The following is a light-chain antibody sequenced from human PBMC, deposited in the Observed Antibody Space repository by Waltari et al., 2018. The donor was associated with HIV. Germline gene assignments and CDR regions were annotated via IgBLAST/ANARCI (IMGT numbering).Light chain of an antibody. CDR3: SAWDRSLSAVV. J-gene: IGLJ2*01. V-gene: IGLV10-54*04. CDR2: RDN. Sequence: TLTCTGNSDNVGNQGATWLQQHQGHPPKLLFYRDNKRPSGISERFSASRSGNTASLTITGLQPEDEADYICSAWDRSLSAVVFGGGTTLIVL. CDR1: SDNVGNQG.